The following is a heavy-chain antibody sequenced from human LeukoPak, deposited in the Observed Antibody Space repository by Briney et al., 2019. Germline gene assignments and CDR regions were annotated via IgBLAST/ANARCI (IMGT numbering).Heavy chain of an antibody. CDR2: ISGSGGST. J-gene: IGHJ3*02. D-gene: IGHD3-9*01. CDR1: GFTFSSYW. V-gene: IGHV3-23*01. Sequence: GGSLRLSCAASGFTFSSYWMSWVRQAPGKGLEWVSAISGSGGSTYYADSVKGQFTISRDNSKNTLYLQMNSLRAEDMAVYYCAKVFDLSAFDIWGQGTMVTVSS. CDR3: AKVFDLSAFDI.